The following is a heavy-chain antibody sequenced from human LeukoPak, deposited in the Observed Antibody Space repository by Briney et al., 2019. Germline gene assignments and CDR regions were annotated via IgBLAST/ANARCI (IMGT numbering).Heavy chain of an antibody. J-gene: IGHJ4*02. V-gene: IGHV3-23*01. CDR2: ISGSGGST. D-gene: IGHD2-15*01. CDR3: AKVSRVAATDY. Sequence: GGSLRLSCAASGFTFSSYVMSWVRQAPGKGLEWVSTISGSGGSTYYADSVKGRFTISRGNSKNTLYLQMNSLRAEDTAVYYCAKVSRVAATDYWGQGTLVTVSS. CDR1: GFTFSSYV.